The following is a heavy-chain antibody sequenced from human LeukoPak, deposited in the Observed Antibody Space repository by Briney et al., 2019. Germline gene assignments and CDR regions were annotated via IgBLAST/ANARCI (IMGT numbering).Heavy chain of an antibody. CDR2: IRYDGSNK. CDR1: GFTFSSYG. J-gene: IGHJ4*02. CDR3: ARVGRGYSYAFDY. V-gene: IGHV3-30*02. Sequence: PGGSLRLSCAASGFTFSSYGMHWVRQAPGKGLEWVAFIRYDGSNKYYADSVKGRFTISRDNAKNSLYLQMNSLRAEDTAVYYCARVGRGYSYAFDYWGQGTLVTVSS. D-gene: IGHD5-18*01.